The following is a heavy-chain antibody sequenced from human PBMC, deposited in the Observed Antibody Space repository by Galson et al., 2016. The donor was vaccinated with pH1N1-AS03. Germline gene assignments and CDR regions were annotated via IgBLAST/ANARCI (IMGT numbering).Heavy chain of an antibody. V-gene: IGHV1-3*04. CDR1: GYSFISYA. CDR3: AKVGIEISSGWYGRFDF. D-gene: IGHD6-19*01. CDR2: LNTGTGDN. Sequence: SVKVSCKASGYSFISYAIHWVRQAPGQRPEWMGWLNTGTGDNIYSQKFQDRVTITRDTSASTAYVELSRLRSEDTAVYYCAKVGIEISSGWYGRFDFWGQGTLVTVSS. J-gene: IGHJ4*02.